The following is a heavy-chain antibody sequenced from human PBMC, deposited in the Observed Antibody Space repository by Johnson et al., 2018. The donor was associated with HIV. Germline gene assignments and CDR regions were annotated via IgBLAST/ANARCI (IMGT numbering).Heavy chain of an antibody. CDR3: ARDGKYSSIGPDAFDV. CDR1: GFTFSDYY. CDR2: IYSGGST. V-gene: IGHV3-66*02. J-gene: IGHJ3*01. D-gene: IGHD6-13*01. Sequence: VQLVESGGGLVKPGGSLRLSCAASGFTFSDYYMTWVRQAPGKGLEWVSVIYSGGSTYYADSVKGRFTISRDHSENTLYLQMNSLRPEDTAVYFCARDGKYSSIGPDAFDVWGQGTMVAVSS.